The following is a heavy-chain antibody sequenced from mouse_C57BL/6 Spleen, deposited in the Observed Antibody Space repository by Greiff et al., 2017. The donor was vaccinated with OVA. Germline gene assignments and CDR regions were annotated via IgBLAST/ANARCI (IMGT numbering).Heavy chain of an antibody. Sequence: QVQLQQPGAELVKPGASVKLSCKASGYTFTSYWMHWVKQRPGQGLEWIGMIHPNSGSTKYNEKFKSKATLTVDKSSSTADMKRSSLTSEHSAVYYCARGGNWEVLGYFDVWGTGTTVTVSS. CDR3: ARGGNWEVLGYFDV. CDR2: IHPNSGST. J-gene: IGHJ1*03. CDR1: GYTFTSYW. D-gene: IGHD4-1*01. V-gene: IGHV1-64*01.